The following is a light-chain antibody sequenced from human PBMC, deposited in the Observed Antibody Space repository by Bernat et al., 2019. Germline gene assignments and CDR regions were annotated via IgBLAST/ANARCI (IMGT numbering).Light chain of an antibody. V-gene: IGKV1-33*01. CDR2: DAS. Sequence: DIRMTQSPTFLSSSVGDRVTITCQASQDISYYLNWFQQKPGKAPKLLIYDASNLETGVPSRFSGSRSESDFTLTINSLQPEDVATYFCQQYDNLPYTFGQGTRLEIK. CDR3: QQYDNLPYT. J-gene: IGKJ5*01. CDR1: QDISYY.